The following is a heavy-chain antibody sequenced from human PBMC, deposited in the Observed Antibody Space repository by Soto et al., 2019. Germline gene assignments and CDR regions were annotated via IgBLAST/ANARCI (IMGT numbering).Heavy chain of an antibody. CDR1: GYSISSGYY. CDR2: IYHSGST. D-gene: IGHD1-26*01. Sequence: SETQSLTCAVSGYSISSGYYWGWIRQPPGKGLEWIGSIYHSGSTYYNPSLKSRVTISVDTSKNQFSLKLSSVTAADTAVYYCARIPSGSYSSNWFDPWGQGTLVTVSS. J-gene: IGHJ5*02. V-gene: IGHV4-38-2*01. CDR3: ARIPSGSYSSNWFDP.